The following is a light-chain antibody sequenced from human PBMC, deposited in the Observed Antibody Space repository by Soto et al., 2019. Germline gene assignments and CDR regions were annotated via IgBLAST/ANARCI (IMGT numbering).Light chain of an antibody. CDR1: QSVSSSF. Sequence: EIVLTQSPGTLSLSTGESATLPCRASQSVSSSFLAWYKQKPGQAPRLLIYDASKRATVIPARFSGSGSGTEFTLTISSLEPEDFAVYYCQQRSNWPFTFGPGTKVDIK. V-gene: IGKV3D-20*02. CDR2: DAS. J-gene: IGKJ3*01. CDR3: QQRSNWPFT.